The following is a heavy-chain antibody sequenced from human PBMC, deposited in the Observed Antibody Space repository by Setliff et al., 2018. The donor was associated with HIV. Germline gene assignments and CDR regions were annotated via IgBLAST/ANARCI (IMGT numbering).Heavy chain of an antibody. D-gene: IGHD6-19*01. CDR3: AKNLYRSPWSPLDY. Sequence: GGSLRLSCAASGFTFSFYGMRWVRQAPGKGLEWVAFIRYDDSYKSYADSVKGRFTISRDNSKNTLYLQMNSLRADDTAVYYCAKNLYRSPWSPLDYWGQGTLVTVSS. CDR1: GFTFSFYG. J-gene: IGHJ4*02. CDR2: IRYDDSYK. V-gene: IGHV3-30*02.